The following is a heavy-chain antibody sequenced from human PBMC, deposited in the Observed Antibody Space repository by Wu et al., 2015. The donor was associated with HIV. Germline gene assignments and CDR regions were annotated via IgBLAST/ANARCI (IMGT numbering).Heavy chain of an antibody. D-gene: IGHD1-20*01. J-gene: IGHJ4*02. CDR1: GYSFTTYY. V-gene: IGHV1-46*01. Sequence: QVQLVQSGAEVKKPGASVKVSCKTSGYSFTTYYLHWVRQAPGQGLEWMGIIDPSGGRSSYAQKFQDRVNMTGDTSTSTLYMELRGLRSDDTALYYCASYGPGYNWMYSWGQGTLVTVSS. CDR3: ASYGPGYNWMYS. CDR2: IDPSGGRS.